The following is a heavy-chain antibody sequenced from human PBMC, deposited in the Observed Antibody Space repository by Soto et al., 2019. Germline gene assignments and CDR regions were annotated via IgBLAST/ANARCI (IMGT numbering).Heavy chain of an antibody. J-gene: IGHJ4*02. D-gene: IGHD1-26*01. Sequence: PGGSLRLSCAASGFTFSSYEMNWVRQAPGKGLEWVSYISSSGSTIYYADSVKGRFTISRDNAKNSLYLQMNSLRAEDTAVYYCARETIGHFDYWGQGTLVTVSS. V-gene: IGHV3-48*03. CDR2: ISSSGSTI. CDR1: GFTFSSYE. CDR3: ARETIGHFDY.